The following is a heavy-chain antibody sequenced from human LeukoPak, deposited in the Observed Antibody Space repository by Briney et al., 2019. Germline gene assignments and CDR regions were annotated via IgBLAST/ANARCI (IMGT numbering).Heavy chain of an antibody. J-gene: IGHJ2*01. CDR2: IGVADDT. D-gene: IGHD6-13*01. Sequence: GGSLRLSCAASGFTFSNYDMFWVRQATGKGLEWVSTIGVADDTYYPGSVRGRFTISRENAKNSLYLQMNSLRAGDTAVYYCARVRAAVGANWYFDLWGRGTLVTVSS. V-gene: IGHV3-13*04. CDR1: GFTFSNYD. CDR3: ARVRAAVGANWYFDL.